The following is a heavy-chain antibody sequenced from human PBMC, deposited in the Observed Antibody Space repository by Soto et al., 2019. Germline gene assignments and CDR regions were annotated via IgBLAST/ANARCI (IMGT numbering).Heavy chain of an antibody. CDR1: GFTFSSYA. J-gene: IGHJ6*02. Sequence: EVQLLESGGGLVQPGGSLRLSCAASGFTFSSYAMSWVRQAPGKGLEWVSAISGSGGSTYYADSVKGRFTISRDNSKNTLYLQMNSLSAEDTAVYYCAKVPPPYTWDGARDYYYCYGMDVWGQGTTVTVSS. CDR3: AKVPPPYTWDGARDYYYCYGMDV. V-gene: IGHV3-23*01. CDR2: ISGSGGST. D-gene: IGHD1-20*01.